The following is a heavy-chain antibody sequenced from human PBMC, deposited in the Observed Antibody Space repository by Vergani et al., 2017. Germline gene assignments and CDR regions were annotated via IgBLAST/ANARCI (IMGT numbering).Heavy chain of an antibody. V-gene: IGHV3-33*01. J-gene: IGHJ4*02. Sequence: QVQLVESGGGVVQPGRSLRLSCASSGFTFSTYGMHWVRQAPGKGLEWGAVIWYDGSKKYYADSVKGRFTISRDNSKNTLYLQRNSLRAEDTAVYYCARDPEGVSYYDSSGFQYYFDYWGQGTLVTVSS. CDR3: ARDPEGVSYYDSSGFQYYFDY. CDR2: IWYDGSKK. CDR1: GFTFSTYG. D-gene: IGHD3-22*01.